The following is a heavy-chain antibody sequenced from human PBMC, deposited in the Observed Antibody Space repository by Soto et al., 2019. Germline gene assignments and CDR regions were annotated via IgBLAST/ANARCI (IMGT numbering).Heavy chain of an antibody. CDR1: GYTFTRYG. D-gene: IGHD6-6*01. V-gene: IGHV1-18*01. CDR3: ARDPGAIAARRKGPAFDY. Sequence: ASVKVSCKASGYTFTRYGISWVRQAPGQGLEWMGWISAYNGNTNYAQKLQGRVTMTTDTSTSTAYMELRSLRSDDTAVYYCARDPGAIAARRKGPAFDYWGQGTLVTVSS. J-gene: IGHJ4*02. CDR2: ISAYNGNT.